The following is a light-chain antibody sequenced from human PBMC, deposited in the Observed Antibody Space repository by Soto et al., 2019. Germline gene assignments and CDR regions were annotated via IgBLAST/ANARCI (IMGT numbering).Light chain of an antibody. CDR1: QLIDSW. Sequence: DIQMTQSPSTLSASVGDRVTITCLAIQLIDSWLAWYKQRPGKPTNLLIYKASNLATGVPSRFSGSGSVPEFTLTIHSLQPVDIATDYCQLYRMYSGKIGQWTKVDIK. V-gene: IGKV1-5*03. J-gene: IGKJ1*01. CDR3: QLYRMYSGK. CDR2: KAS.